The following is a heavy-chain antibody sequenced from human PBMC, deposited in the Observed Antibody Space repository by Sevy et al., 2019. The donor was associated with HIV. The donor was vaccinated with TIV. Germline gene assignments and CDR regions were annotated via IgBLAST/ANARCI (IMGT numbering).Heavy chain of an antibody. V-gene: IGHV3-30*03. CDR2: ISDDATNK. CDR3: AREGPLGKSEDWYLDL. Sequence: GGSLRLSCAASGFTFSNYGIHWVRQAPGEGLDWVAVISDDATNKVFSDAVKGRLNMSRDNSKNTVFLQMDSLREEDTGVYYCAREGPLGKSEDWYLDLWGRGTLVTVSS. J-gene: IGHJ2*01. D-gene: IGHD7-27*01. CDR1: GFTFSNYG.